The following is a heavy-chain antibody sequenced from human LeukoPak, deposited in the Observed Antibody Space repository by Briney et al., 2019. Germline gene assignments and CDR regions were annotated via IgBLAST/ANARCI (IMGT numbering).Heavy chain of an antibody. D-gene: IGHD1-26*01. Sequence: ASVKVSCKASGYTFTSYGISWVRQAPGQGLEWMGWISAYNGNTNYAQKLLGRVTMTTDTSTSTAYMELRSLRSDDTAVYYCASANRIVGASDAFDIWGQGTMVTVSS. CDR3: ASANRIVGASDAFDI. CDR2: ISAYNGNT. J-gene: IGHJ3*02. CDR1: GYTFTSYG. V-gene: IGHV1-18*01.